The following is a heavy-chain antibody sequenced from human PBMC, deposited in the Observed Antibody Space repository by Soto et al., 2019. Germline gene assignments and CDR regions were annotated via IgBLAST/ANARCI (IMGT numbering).Heavy chain of an antibody. CDR3: ARDGPMDRAFDI. D-gene: IGHD3-10*01. CDR2: ISAYNGNT. Sequence: TPGQRLEWMGWISAYNGNTNYAQKLQGRVTMTTDTSTSTAYMELRSLRSDDTAVYYCARDGPMDRAFDIWGQGTMVTVSS. V-gene: IGHV1-18*01. J-gene: IGHJ3*02.